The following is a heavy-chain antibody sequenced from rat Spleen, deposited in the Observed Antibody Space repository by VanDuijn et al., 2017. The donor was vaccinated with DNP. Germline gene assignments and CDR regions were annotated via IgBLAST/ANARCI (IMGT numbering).Heavy chain of an antibody. D-gene: IGHD1-9*01. CDR3: TRGTTGITPFAY. V-gene: IGHV1-43*01. CDR1: GYTFTTYY. J-gene: IGHJ3*01. CDR2: INTGSGGT. Sequence: QVQLQQSGAELAKPGSSVMISCRASGYTFTTYYIGWIKQTTRQGLEYIGYINTGSGGTNANAKFKGKATLTVDKSSSTAFMQLSSLTPDDSAVYYCTRGTTGITPFAYWGQGTLVTVSS.